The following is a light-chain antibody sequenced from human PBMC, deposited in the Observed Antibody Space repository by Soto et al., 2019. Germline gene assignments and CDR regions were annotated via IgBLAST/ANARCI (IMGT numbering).Light chain of an antibody. CDR1: QSVLYSSNNKNY. CDR3: QQYYTTPYT. J-gene: IGKJ2*01. CDR2: WAS. V-gene: IGKV4-1*01. Sequence: DIVMTQSPDSLAVSLGERATINCKSSQSVLYSSNNKNYLAWYQQKPGQPPKLLIYWASTRESGVPDRFSGSGSGTDFTLTISILQAEDVAIYYCQQYYTTPYTFGQGTKLELK.